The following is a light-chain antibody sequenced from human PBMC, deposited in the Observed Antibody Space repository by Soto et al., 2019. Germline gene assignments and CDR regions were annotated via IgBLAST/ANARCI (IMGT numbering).Light chain of an antibody. Sequence: QRTPSPSPLSASVVYRAPITFRASQDIKNYLNWYQQKPGKAPKLLIYAASSLQSGVPSRFSGSGSGTDFTLTISSLQPEDFATYYCLQDYNYHPTFGKGNKVDIK. CDR1: QDIKNY. V-gene: IGKV1-6*01. J-gene: IGKJ1*01. CDR3: LQDYNYHPT. CDR2: AAS.